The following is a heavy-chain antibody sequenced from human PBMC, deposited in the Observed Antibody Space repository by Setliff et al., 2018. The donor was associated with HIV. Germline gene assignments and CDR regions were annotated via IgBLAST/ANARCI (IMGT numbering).Heavy chain of an antibody. CDR1: GASISSYY. CDR2: IYYRGGT. Sequence: SETLSLTCNVSGASISSYYWSWIRQPPGKGLEWIGYIYYRGGTNYNPSLKSRLTISVDAAKNQFSLKLSSVTTADTAVYYCARATATWFVDNWGQGTLVTVSS. V-gene: IGHV4-59*01. J-gene: IGHJ4*02. CDR3: ARATATWFVDN. D-gene: IGHD2-15*01.